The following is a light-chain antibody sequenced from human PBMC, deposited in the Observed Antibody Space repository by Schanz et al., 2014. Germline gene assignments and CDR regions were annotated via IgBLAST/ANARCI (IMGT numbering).Light chain of an antibody. V-gene: IGLV2-8*01. CDR1: SSDIGRYNY. Sequence: QSALTQPPSASGSPGQSVTISCTGTSSDIGRYNYVSWYQQHPGKAPKLMIYEVSKRPSGVPDRFSGSKSGNTASLTVSGLQAEDEADYYCCLYAGSYVLFGGGTKVTVL. CDR2: EVS. J-gene: IGLJ2*01. CDR3: CLYAGSYVL.